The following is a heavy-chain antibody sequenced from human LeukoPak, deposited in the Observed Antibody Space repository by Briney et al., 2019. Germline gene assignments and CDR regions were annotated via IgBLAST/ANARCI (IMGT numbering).Heavy chain of an antibody. D-gene: IGHD2-15*01. CDR3: ARGTQPSYCSGGSCHLGYYYYYGMDV. CDR2: IIPILGIA. J-gene: IGHJ6*02. V-gene: IGHV1-69*04. CDR1: GYTFTSYG. Sequence: GASVKVSCKASGYTFTSYGISWVRQAPGQGLEWMGRIIPILGIANYAQKFQGRVTITADKSTSTAYMELSSLRSEDTAVYYCARGTQPSYCSGGSCHLGYYYYYGMDVWGQGTTVTVSS.